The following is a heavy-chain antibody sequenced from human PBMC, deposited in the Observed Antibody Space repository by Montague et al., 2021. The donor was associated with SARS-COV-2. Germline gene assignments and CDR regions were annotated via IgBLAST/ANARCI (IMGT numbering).Heavy chain of an antibody. V-gene: IGHV3-30-3*01. D-gene: IGHD3-10*01. CDR1: GFTFSSYA. CDR2: TSYDGSNK. J-gene: IGHJ3*02. Sequence: SLSLSCSASGFTFSSYAMHWVRQAPGKGLEWVAVTSYDGSNKYYADSVKGRFTIFRDNSKNTLYLQMNSLRAEDTAVYYCARAAQKQYVLLWFGELLHDAFDIWGQGTMVTVSS. CDR3: ARAAQKQYVLLWFGELLHDAFDI.